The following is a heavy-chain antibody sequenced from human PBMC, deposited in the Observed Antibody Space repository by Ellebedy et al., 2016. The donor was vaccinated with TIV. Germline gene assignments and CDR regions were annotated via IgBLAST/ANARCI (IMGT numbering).Heavy chain of an antibody. J-gene: IGHJ3*02. Sequence: ASVKVSXKASGYTFTGYYMHWVRQAPGQGLEWMGWINPNSGGTNYAQKFQGRVTMTRDMSISTAYMELSRLRSDDTAVYYCARDVGSSSWQRGVCAFDIWGQGTMVTVSS. V-gene: IGHV1-2*02. CDR3: ARDVGSSSWQRGVCAFDI. D-gene: IGHD6-13*01. CDR1: GYTFTGYY. CDR2: INPNSGGT.